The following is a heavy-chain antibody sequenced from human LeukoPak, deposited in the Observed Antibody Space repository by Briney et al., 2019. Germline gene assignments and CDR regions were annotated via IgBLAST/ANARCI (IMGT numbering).Heavy chain of an antibody. CDR2: TYYSGNP. V-gene: IGHV4-31*03. Sequence: SETLSLTCTVSGGSIRSGGYYWSWIRQHPGKGLEWIGHTYYSGNPSYNPSLMRRVIISVDPSNNQFSLTLTSVTAADSAVYYCARVRYDSSAYFRFDPRGRGTLVTVSS. CDR1: GGSIRSGGYY. D-gene: IGHD3-22*01. J-gene: IGHJ5*02. CDR3: ARVRYDSSAYFRFDP.